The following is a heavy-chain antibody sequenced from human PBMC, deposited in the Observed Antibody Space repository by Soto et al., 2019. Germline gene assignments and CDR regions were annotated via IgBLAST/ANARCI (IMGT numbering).Heavy chain of an antibody. CDR2: IYHSGRT. CDR1: GGSISSGGYS. J-gene: IGHJ6*02. V-gene: IGHV4-30-2*01. D-gene: IGHD1-1*01. CDR3: ARGGTVYGMDV. Sequence: QLQLQESGSGLVKPSQTLSLTCAVSGGSISSGGYSWSWIRQPPGKGLEWIGYIYHSGRTYYNPSRKSRVTISADRSKNQFSRKLSSVTAADTAVYYCARGGTVYGMDVWGQGTTVTVSS.